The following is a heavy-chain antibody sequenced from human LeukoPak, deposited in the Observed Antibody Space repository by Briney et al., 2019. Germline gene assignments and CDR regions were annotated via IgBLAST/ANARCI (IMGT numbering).Heavy chain of an antibody. CDR2: ISWNSDII. J-gene: IGHJ4*02. CDR1: GFTFDDCA. CDR3: AKGGYSYGRYYFDY. V-gene: IGHV3-9*01. Sequence: PGRSLRLSCAASGFTFDDCAMHWVRQAPGKGLDWVSGISWNSDIIAYADSVKGRFTISRDSAKNSLYLQMNSLRPEDTALYYCAKGGYSYGRYYFDYWGQGTLVTVSS. D-gene: IGHD5-18*01.